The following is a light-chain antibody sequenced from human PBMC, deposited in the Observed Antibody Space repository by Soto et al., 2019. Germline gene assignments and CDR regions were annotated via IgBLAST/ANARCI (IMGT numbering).Light chain of an antibody. CDR3: YQYNDWPRT. CDR2: DAP. CDR1: QSVSSN. Sequence: EIVLTQSPATLSVSPGERVTLSCRASQSVSSNLAWYQQKPGQAPRLLIHDAPTRAAGMPARFSGSGSGTEFTFTISSLQSEDFTFYYCYQYNDWPRTFGQGTKVDIK. V-gene: IGKV3-15*01. J-gene: IGKJ1*01.